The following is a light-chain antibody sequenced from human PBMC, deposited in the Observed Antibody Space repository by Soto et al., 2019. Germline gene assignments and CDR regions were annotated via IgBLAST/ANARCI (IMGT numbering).Light chain of an antibody. CDR1: QSVSSSY. CDR2: AAS. J-gene: IGKJ4*02. Sequence: EILGPRCTSTLSDAQGYGNTLSFRARQSVSSSYLAWYQQKPGKAPKLLIYAASTTDTGIPARFSGSGSGTEFTLTISSLQPEDFALYYSPQFTTLPLTFGGGTKVDIK. CDR3: PQFTTLPLT. V-gene: IGKV3-15*01.